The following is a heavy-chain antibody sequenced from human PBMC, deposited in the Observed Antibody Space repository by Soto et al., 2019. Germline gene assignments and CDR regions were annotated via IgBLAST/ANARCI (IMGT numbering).Heavy chain of an antibody. Sequence: ASVKVXXXXSGYTFINYGISWVRQAPGQGLEWMGWISAYNGNTNYAQKFKGRVTMTTDTSTSTAYMELKSLRSDDTAVYYCARGHQKYDILTGSITKWGQGTLVTVSS. CDR1: GYTFINYG. J-gene: IGHJ4*02. CDR2: ISAYNGNT. D-gene: IGHD3-9*01. V-gene: IGHV1-18*01. CDR3: ARGHQKYDILTGSITK.